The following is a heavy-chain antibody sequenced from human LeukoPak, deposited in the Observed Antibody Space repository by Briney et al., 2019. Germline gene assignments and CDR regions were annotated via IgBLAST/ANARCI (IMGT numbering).Heavy chain of an antibody. CDR2: IYHSGST. J-gene: IGHJ4*02. CDR3: ASRYDSSGYYTHFDY. CDR1: GGSISSSNW. V-gene: IGHV4-4*02. D-gene: IGHD3-22*01. Sequence: SGTLSLTCAVSGGSISSSNWWSWVRQPPGKGLEWIGEIYHSGSTNYNPSLKSRVTISVDKSKNQFSLKLSSVTAADTAVYYCASRYDSSGYYTHFDYWGQATLVTVST.